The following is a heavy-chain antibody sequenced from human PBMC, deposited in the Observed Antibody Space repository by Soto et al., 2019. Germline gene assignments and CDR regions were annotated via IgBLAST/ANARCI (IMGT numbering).Heavy chain of an antibody. CDR3: AKAGYSGYSPVSFFDY. D-gene: IGHD5-12*01. Sequence: GGSLRLSCAASRFTFSSYAMSWVRHAPGKGLEWVSAISGSGGSTYYADSVKGRFTISRDNSKNTLYLQMNSLRAEDTAVYYCAKAGYSGYSPVSFFDYWGQGTLVTVSS. CDR1: RFTFSSYA. V-gene: IGHV3-23*01. CDR2: ISGSGGST. J-gene: IGHJ4*02.